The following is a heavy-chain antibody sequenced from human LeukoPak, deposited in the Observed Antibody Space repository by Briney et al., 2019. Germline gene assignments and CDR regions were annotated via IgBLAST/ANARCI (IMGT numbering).Heavy chain of an antibody. CDR2: IYYSGTT. Sequence: SETLSLTCTVSGGSISNSDYYWGWIRQPPGKGLEWIGSIYYSGTTYYNPSLKSRVTMSVDTSKNQFSLKLSSVAAADTAVYYCARAVGSGSFQTYYYYMDVWGKGTTVTISS. CDR1: GGSISNSDYY. D-gene: IGHD3-10*01. CDR3: ARAVGSGSFQTYYYYMDV. J-gene: IGHJ6*03. V-gene: IGHV4-39*07.